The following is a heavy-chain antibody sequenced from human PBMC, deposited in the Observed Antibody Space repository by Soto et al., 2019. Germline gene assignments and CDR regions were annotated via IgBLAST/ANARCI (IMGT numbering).Heavy chain of an antibody. D-gene: IGHD4-17*01. V-gene: IGHV3-23*01. CDR2: ISQDGTT. Sequence: EVQLLESGGGLVQPGGSQRLSCAASGFTFSTYSMAWVRQAPGRGPEWVSGISQDGTTHYADSVKGRFTISRDNSRSSVYLQMMALRGEDTAVYYCAKDLRPDGVWDFGYWGQGTLVTVSS. J-gene: IGHJ4*02. CDR1: GFTFSTYS. CDR3: AKDLRPDGVWDFGY.